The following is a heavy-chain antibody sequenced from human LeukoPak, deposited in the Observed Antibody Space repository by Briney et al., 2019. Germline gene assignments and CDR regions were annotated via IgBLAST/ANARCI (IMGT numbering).Heavy chain of an antibody. D-gene: IGHD5-24*01. V-gene: IGHV3-49*04. CDR2: IRSKAYGGTT. CDR1: GFTFGDYA. Sequence: GGSLRLSCTASGFTFGDYAMSWVRQAPGNGLEWVGFIRSKAYGGTTEYAASVKGRFTTSRDDSKTIAYLQMNVLQTEDTAVYYCTREDGYNRRFDYWGQGTLVTVSS. CDR3: TREDGYNRRFDY. J-gene: IGHJ4*02.